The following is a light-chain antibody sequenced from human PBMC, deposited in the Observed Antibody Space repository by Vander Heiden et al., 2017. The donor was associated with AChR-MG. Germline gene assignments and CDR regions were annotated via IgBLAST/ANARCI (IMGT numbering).Light chain of an antibody. CDR3: QQRSNGPPRIT. J-gene: IGKJ5*01. CDR2: DAS. V-gene: IGKV3-11*01. Sequence: EIVLTQSPATLSLSPGERATLSCRASQSVSSYLAWYQQKPGQAPRLLIYDASNRATGIQARFSGSGSGTDFTLTISSLDPEDFAVYYCQQRSNGPPRITFGQRTRLEIK. CDR1: QSVSSY.